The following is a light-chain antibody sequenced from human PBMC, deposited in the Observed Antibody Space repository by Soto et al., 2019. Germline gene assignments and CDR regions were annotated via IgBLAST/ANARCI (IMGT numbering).Light chain of an antibody. CDR2: EVS. CDR3: SSYTSSSTPPV. CDR1: SSDVGGYNY. J-gene: IGLJ1*01. V-gene: IGLV2-14*01. Sequence: QSVLTQPASVSGSPGQSITISCTGTSSDVGGYNYVSWYQQHPGKAPKLMIYEVSHRPSGVSNRFSGSKSGNTASLTISGLQSEDEADYYCSSYTSSSTPPVFGTGTKLTVL.